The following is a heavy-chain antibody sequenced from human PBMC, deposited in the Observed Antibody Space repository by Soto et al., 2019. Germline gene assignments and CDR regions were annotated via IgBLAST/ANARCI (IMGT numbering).Heavy chain of an antibody. J-gene: IGHJ4*02. D-gene: IGHD6-19*01. CDR2: ISQRGSN. CDR1: GGSISGNYW. Sequence: QVQLKESGPGLVRPSGTLSLTCAVSGGSISGNYWWHWARQSPGKGLEWIGEISQRGSNNYSPSFRSRVTMSVDKSKNQVSLSLRSVTAADTAVYYCARSPDYTTGWYYFDYWGQGTLVTVSS. CDR3: ARSPDYTTGWYYFDY. V-gene: IGHV4-4*02.